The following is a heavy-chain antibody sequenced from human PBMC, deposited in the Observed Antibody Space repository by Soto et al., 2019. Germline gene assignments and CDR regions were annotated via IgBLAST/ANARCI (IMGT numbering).Heavy chain of an antibody. CDR2: ITSASDYI. D-gene: IGHD3-9*01. V-gene: IGHV3-21*01. CDR1: GFMFTKST. J-gene: IGHJ3*02. Sequence: GGSLRLSCVASGFMFTKSTMNWVRHAPGKGLEWVSSITSASDYIFYADSVKGRFTISRDNANNSLYLQMNSLRAEDTAVYYCARVGTGSSTPLDIWGQGTMVTVSS. CDR3: ARVGTGSSTPLDI.